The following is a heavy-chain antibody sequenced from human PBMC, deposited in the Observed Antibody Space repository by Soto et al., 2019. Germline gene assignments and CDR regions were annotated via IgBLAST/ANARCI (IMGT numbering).Heavy chain of an antibody. CDR1: GGTFTSYA. CDR2: IIPIFDAA. Sequence: SVKVSCKAFGGTFTSYAFSWVRQAPGQGLEWMGVIIPIFDAANYAQKFQGRVTITADESTSTAYMELNSLRSEDTAVYFCARGGLADGMDVWGQGTTVTVSS. D-gene: IGHD6-13*01. CDR3: ARGGLADGMDV. J-gene: IGHJ6*02. V-gene: IGHV1-69*13.